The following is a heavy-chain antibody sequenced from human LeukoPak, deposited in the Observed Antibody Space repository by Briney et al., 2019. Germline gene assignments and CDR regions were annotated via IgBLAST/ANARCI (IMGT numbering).Heavy chain of an antibody. CDR1: GGSFSGYY. CDR2: INHSGST. D-gene: IGHD4-17*01. V-gene: IGHV4-34*01. Sequence: SETLSLTCAVYGGSFSGYYWSWIRQPPGKGLEWIGEINHSGSTNYNPSLKSRVTISVHTSKNQFSLKLSSVTAADTAVYYCARRSKVTVTYDYWGQGTLVTVSS. CDR3: ARRSKVTVTYDY. J-gene: IGHJ4*02.